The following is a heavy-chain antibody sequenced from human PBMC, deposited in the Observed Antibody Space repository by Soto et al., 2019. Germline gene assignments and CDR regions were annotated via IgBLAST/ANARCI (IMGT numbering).Heavy chain of an antibody. V-gene: IGHV3-74*01. CDR3: ARGTTGWYGYDY. CDR1: GFTFSSSW. D-gene: IGHD6-19*01. Sequence: EVQLVESGGGLVQPGGSLTLSCAASGFTFSSSWMHWVRQAPGKGLVWVSHINSDESRTNYADSVKGRFTISRDNAKNTLYLQMNSLSAEDTALYYCARGTTGWYGYDYWGQGTLVTVSS. J-gene: IGHJ4*02. CDR2: INSDESRT.